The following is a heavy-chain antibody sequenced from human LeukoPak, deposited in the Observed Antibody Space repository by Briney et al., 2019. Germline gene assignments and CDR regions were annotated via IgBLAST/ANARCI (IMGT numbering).Heavy chain of an antibody. Sequence: GGSLRLSCGASGFTFTTHWIHWVRQAPGKGLVWVSRIKPDGSDTNYADSVKGRFTISRDNAKNTVYLQMSSLRAEDTAVYYCARGKYGGYFIDYWGQGTLVTVSS. CDR2: IKPDGSDT. CDR1: GFTFTTHW. V-gene: IGHV3-74*01. CDR3: ARGKYGGYFIDY. J-gene: IGHJ4*02. D-gene: IGHD5-12*01.